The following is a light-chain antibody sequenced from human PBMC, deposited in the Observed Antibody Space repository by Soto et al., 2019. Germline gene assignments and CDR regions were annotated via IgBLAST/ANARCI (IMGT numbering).Light chain of an antibody. V-gene: IGKV1-33*01. CDR2: GAY. Sequence: DIQMTQSPSSLSASVGDRVTITCQASQDINNNLNWYQQTSGKAPKLLIYGAYNLETGVPSRFTGSQSGTDFTFTITSLQPEDGATYFCQQCDNLPPTFGGGTKVEI. CDR3: QQCDNLPPT. CDR1: QDINNN. J-gene: IGKJ4*01.